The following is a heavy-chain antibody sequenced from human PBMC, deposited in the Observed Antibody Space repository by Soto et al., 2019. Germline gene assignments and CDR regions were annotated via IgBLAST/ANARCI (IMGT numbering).Heavy chain of an antibody. V-gene: IGHV3-72*01. CDR2: SRDKPQGYST. J-gene: IGHJ4*02. Sequence: QSGGSLRLSCAGSGFTLSYHYIDWVRQAPGKGREWVGRSRDKPQGYSTAYAASVKGRFTTSRDESKNSAYLQMNSLKTEDTAVYYCVXATYFSDSSGYTRCLDYWGQGTLVTVSS. D-gene: IGHD3-22*01. CDR3: VXATYFSDSSGYTRCLDY. CDR1: GFTLSYHY.